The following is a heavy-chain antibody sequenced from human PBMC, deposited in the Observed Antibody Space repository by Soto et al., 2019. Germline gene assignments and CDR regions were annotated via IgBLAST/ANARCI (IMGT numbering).Heavy chain of an antibody. CDR1: GFTFSYYW. Sequence: EVQLVESEGGLVQPGGSRRISCAASGFTFSYYWMHWVRQAPGQGLVWVSRIHSDGSSTTYADSVKGRFTISRDNAKNTLYLQMNSLRAEDTAVYYCARGDRGAFDLWGQGTMVTVSS. V-gene: IGHV3-74*01. CDR2: IHSDGSST. CDR3: ARGDRGAFDL. D-gene: IGHD2-21*02. J-gene: IGHJ3*01.